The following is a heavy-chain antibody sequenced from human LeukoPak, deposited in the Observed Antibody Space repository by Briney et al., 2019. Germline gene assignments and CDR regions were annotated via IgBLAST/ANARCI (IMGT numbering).Heavy chain of an antibody. CDR1: GFSFSSYW. CDR3: ARGGGVVLAAPYYYYGMDV. V-gene: IGHV3-7*01. Sequence: GGSLRLSCAGSGFSFSSYWMSWVRQAPGKGLEWVADIKPDGTEKHYADSVKGRITISRDNAKNALYLQMNSLRAEDTAVYYCARGGGVVLAAPYYYYGMDVWGQGTTVTVSS. J-gene: IGHJ6*02. D-gene: IGHD2-2*01. CDR2: IKPDGTEK.